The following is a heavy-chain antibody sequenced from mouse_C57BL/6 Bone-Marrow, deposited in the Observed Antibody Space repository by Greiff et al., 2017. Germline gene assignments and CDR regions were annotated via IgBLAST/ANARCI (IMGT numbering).Heavy chain of an antibody. J-gene: IGHJ2*01. D-gene: IGHD2-4*01. CDR3: ARHGGDYDYDGGYFDY. Sequence: QVQLQQSGAELVKPGASVKLSCKASGYTFTEYTIHWVKQRSGQGLEWIGWFYPGSGSIKYNEKFKDKATLTADKSSSTVYMELSRLTSEDSAVYCCARHGGDYDYDGGYFDYWGQGTTLTVSS. CDR1: GYTFTEYT. CDR2: FYPGSGSI. V-gene: IGHV1-62-2*01.